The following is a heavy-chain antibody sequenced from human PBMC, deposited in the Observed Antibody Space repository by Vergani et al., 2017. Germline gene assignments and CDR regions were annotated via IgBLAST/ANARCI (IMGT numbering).Heavy chain of an antibody. V-gene: IGHV3-23*01. CDR3: AKCTYYDILTGSPFDY. D-gene: IGHD3-9*01. Sequence: EVQLLESGGGLVQPGGSLRLSCAASGFTFSSYAMSWVRQAPGKGLEWVSAISGSGGSTYYADSVKGRFTISRDNSKNTLYLQMNSLRAEDTAVYYCAKCTYYDILTGSPFDYWGQGTLVTVSS. J-gene: IGHJ4*02. CDR1: GFTFSSYA. CDR2: ISGSGGST.